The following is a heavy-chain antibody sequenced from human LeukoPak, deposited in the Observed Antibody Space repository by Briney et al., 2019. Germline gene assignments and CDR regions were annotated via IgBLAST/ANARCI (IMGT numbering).Heavy chain of an antibody. CDR2: IYTSGST. CDR3: ARDRSGVRGVPRRNYYYMDV. V-gene: IGHV4-4*07. J-gene: IGHJ6*03. CDR1: GGSISSYY. D-gene: IGHD3-10*01. Sequence: SETLSLTCTVFGGSISSYYWSWIRQPAGKGLEWIGRIYTSGSTNYNPSLKSRVTMSVDTSKNQFSLKLSSVTAADTAVYYCARDRSGVRGVPRRNYYYMDVWGKGTTVTVSS.